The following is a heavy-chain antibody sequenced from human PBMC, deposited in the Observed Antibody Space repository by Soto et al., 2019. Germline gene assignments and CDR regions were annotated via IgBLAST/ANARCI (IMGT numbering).Heavy chain of an antibody. D-gene: IGHD6-13*01. CDR2: ISSSSSYI. CDR1: GFTFISYS. V-gene: IGHV3-21*01. J-gene: IGHJ4*02. Sequence: WGSLRLSCAASGFTFISYSMNWFRHSPLKWLEWVSSISSSSSYIYYADSVKGRFTISRDNAKNSLYLQMNSLRAEDTAVYYCARSDSSSWPETPFFDYWGQGTLVTVSS. CDR3: ARSDSSSWPETPFFDY.